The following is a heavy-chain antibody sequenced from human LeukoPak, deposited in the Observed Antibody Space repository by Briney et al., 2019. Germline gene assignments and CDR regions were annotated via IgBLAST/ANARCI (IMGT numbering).Heavy chain of an antibody. Sequence: PSETLSLTCSVSGGSISYYYWSWIRQPPGKGLEWIGYSHDSGESNYNPSLQSRVIISRDTSKNQFSLNLMSVTAADTAVYYCAASSHSGSYRAYWGQGTQVTVSS. CDR1: GGSISYYY. J-gene: IGHJ4*02. V-gene: IGHV4-59*08. CDR3: AASSHSGSYRAY. D-gene: IGHD3-10*01. CDR2: SHDSGES.